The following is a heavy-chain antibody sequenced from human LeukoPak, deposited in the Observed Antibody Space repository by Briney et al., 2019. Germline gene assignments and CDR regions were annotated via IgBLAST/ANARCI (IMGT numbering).Heavy chain of an antibody. J-gene: IGHJ3*02. CDR1: GGTFSSYA. CDR3: ARTIQYNWNDVGAFDI. Sequence: EASVKVSCKASGGTFSSYAISWVRPAPGQGLGWMGGIIPIFGTANYAQKFQGRVTITADESTSTAYMELSSLRSEDTAVYYCARTIQYNWNDVGAFDIWGQGTMVTVSS. V-gene: IGHV1-69*01. D-gene: IGHD1-1*01. CDR2: IIPIFGTA.